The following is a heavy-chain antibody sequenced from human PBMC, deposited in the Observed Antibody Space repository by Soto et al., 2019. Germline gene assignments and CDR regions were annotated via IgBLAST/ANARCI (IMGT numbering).Heavy chain of an antibody. CDR2: IYYSGST. CDR3: ARDMGRLGGDY. D-gene: IGHD1-26*01. J-gene: IGHJ4*02. Sequence: SETLSLTCTVSGGSISSYYWSWIRQPPGKGLEWIGYIYYSGSTNYNPSLKSRVTISVDTSKNQFSLKLSSVTAADTAVYYCARDMGRLGGDYWGQGTLVTVSS. V-gene: IGHV4-59*01. CDR1: GGSISSYY.